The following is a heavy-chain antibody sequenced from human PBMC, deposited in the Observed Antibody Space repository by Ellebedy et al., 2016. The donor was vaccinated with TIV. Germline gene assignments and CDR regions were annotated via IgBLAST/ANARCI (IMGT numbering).Heavy chain of an antibody. CDR3: ARDPYNWNGTFDY. CDR1: GFNFSSSW. D-gene: IGHD1-20*01. Sequence: GESLKISCAASGFNFSSSWVHWVRQVPGQGLEWVARINGDGSNIGYADSVKGRFTISRDNAKSTLYLQMNSLRAEDTAVYYCARDPYNWNGTFDYWGQGTLGTVSS. J-gene: IGHJ4*02. CDR2: INGDGSNI. V-gene: IGHV3-74*01.